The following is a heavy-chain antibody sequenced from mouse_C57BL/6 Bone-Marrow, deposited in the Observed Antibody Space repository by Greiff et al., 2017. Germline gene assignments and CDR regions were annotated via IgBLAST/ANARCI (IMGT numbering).Heavy chain of an antibody. D-gene: IGHD4-1*01. CDR1: GYSITSGYY. CDR3: ARGKTVGRGGFAY. J-gene: IGHJ3*01. CDR2: ISYDGSN. V-gene: IGHV3-6*01. Sequence: EVKLMESGPGLVKPSQSLSLTCSVTGYSITSGYYWNWIRQFPGNKLEWMGYISYDGSNNYNPSLKNRISITRDTSKNQFFLKLNSVTTEDTATYYCARGKTVGRGGFAYWGQGTLVTVSA.